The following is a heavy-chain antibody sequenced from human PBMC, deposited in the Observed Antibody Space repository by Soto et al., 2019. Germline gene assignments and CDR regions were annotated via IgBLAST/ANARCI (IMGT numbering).Heavy chain of an antibody. D-gene: IGHD2-2*01. CDR2: IYPGDSDS. CDR3: AKHEGYCSTTTCSNFDY. J-gene: IGHJ4*02. V-gene: IGHV5-51*01. CDR1: GFTFTRYW. Sequence: GESLKISCQGSGFTFTRYWIAWVLQMPVKGLEWMGIIYPGDSDSSYSPSFQGQVTISADKSINTAYLHWSSLKASDTAIYYCAKHEGYCSTTTCSNFDYWGQGTLVIVPS.